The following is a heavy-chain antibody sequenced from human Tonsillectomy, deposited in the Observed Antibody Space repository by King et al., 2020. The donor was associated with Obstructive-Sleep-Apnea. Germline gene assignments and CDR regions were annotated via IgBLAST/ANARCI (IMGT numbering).Heavy chain of an antibody. J-gene: IGHJ4*02. CDR1: GFSLSTSGVG. Sequence: TLKESGPTLVKPTQTLTLTCTFSGFSLSTSGVGVGWIRQPPGKALEWLALIYGDDDKRYSPSLRSRLTITKDTSKNQVVLTMTNMDPVDTATSSCARADYYDSSGYYRGYYWGQGTLVTVSS. CDR3: ARADYYDSSGYYRGYY. V-gene: IGHV2-5*02. CDR2: IYGDDDK. D-gene: IGHD3-22*01.